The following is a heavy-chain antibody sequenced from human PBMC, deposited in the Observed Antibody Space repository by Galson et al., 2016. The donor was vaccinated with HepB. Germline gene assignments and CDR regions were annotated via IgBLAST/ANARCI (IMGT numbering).Heavy chain of an antibody. J-gene: IGHJ6*02. CDR2: IYYSGST. Sequence: SETLSLTCIVSGGSISSYYWSWIRQPPGKGLEWIGYIYYSGSTDSNPSLKSRVTISVDTSKNQFSLKLSSVTAADTAVYYCARERVQAAMPYYHYGMDVWGHGTTVTVSS. V-gene: IGHV4-59*01. D-gene: IGHD2-2*01. CDR1: GGSISSYY. CDR3: ARERVQAAMPYYHYGMDV.